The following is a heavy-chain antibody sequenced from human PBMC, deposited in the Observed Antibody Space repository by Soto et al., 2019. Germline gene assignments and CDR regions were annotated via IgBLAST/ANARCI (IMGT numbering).Heavy chain of an antibody. CDR2: ISYDGSNK. CDR1: GFTFSSYA. D-gene: IGHD1-20*01. J-gene: IGHJ4*02. Sequence: QVQLVESGGGVVQPGRSLRLSCAASGFTFSSYAMHWVRQAPGKGLEWVAVISYDGSNKYYADSVKGRFTISRDNSKNTLYLQMNSLRAEDPAVYYCARDSGFNWNYLDYWGQGTLVTVSS. V-gene: IGHV3-30-3*01. CDR3: ARDSGFNWNYLDY.